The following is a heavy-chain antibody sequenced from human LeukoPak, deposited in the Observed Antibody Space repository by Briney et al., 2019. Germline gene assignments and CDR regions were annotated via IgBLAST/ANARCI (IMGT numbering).Heavy chain of an antibody. V-gene: IGHV3-7*04. J-gene: IGHJ4*02. CDR2: IKQDGSEK. CDR3: VGGYGWLPDY. CDR1: GITLSELW. D-gene: IGHD6-19*01. Sequence: GGSLRLSCAGYGITLSELWMNWVRQVPGKGLEWVANIKQDGSEKKYVDSMKGRFTISRDNAKNSVYLQMNSLRVDDTAVYYCVGGYGWLPDYWGQGALVTVSS.